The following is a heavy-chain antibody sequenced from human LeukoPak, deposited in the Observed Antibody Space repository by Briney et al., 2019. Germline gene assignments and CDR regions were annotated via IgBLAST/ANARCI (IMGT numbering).Heavy chain of an antibody. CDR2: IYYSGNT. Sequence: PSETLSLTCTVSGASISSYYWSWIRQPPGKGLEWIGYIYYSGNTNYNPSLKSRVTISVDTSKNQFSLKLSSVTAADTAVYYCARRASYYDMDVWGQGTTVTVSS. CDR1: GASISSYY. J-gene: IGHJ6*02. V-gene: IGHV4-59*08. CDR3: ARRASYYDMDV.